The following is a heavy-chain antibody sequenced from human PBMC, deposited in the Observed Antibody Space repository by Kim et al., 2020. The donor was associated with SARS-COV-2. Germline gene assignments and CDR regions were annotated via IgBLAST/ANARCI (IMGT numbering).Heavy chain of an antibody. J-gene: IGHJ2*01. V-gene: IGHV3-23*01. CDR1: GFSFSNFA. D-gene: IGHD7-27*01. Sequence: GGSLRLSYTASGFSFSNFAMSWVRQAPGKGLEWVSSISASGDNTYYADSVKGRFTISRDNSEHTLYLQMNSLKAEDTAVYYCARTGGGIPSWYFHIGGRGTMVTVSS. CDR2: ISASGDNT. CDR3: ARTGGGIPSWYFHI.